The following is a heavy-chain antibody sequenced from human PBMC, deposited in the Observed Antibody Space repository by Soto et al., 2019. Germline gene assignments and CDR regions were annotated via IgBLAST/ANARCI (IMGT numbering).Heavy chain of an antibody. V-gene: IGHV3-74*01. Sequence: EVQLVESGGGLVQPGGSLRLSCAASGFTFSSYWMHWVRQAPGKGLVWVSRINSDGSSTSYADSVKGRFTISRDNAKNTLYLQMNSLRAEDTAVYYCARTDPYCSGGSCYNLAGVYYFDYWGQGTLVTVSS. CDR3: ARTDPYCSGGSCYNLAGVYYFDY. CDR1: GFTFSSYW. J-gene: IGHJ4*02. D-gene: IGHD2-15*01. CDR2: INSDGSST.